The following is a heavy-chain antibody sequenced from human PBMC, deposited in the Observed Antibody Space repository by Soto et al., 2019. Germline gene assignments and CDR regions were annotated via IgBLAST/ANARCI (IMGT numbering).Heavy chain of an antibody. J-gene: IGHJ4*02. Sequence: PSETLSLTCTVSGGSIRSSDSYWTWIRQPPGEGLEWIGYIYYSGSAYYNPSLKSRLSMSVDTSKNQFSLRLSSVTAADTAVYYCARTYYYGSGSADYWGQGTLVTVSS. D-gene: IGHD3-10*01. V-gene: IGHV4-30-4*01. CDR2: IYYSGSA. CDR1: GGSIRSSDSY. CDR3: ARTYYYGSGSADY.